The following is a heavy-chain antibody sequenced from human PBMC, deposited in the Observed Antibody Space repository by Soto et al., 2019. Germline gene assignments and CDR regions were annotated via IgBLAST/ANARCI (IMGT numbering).Heavy chain of an antibody. CDR1: GFTFSGSA. CDR2: IGNKANSYAT. Sequence: PGGSLRLSCAASGFTFSGSAVHWVRQASGKGLEWVGRIGNKANSYATTYAASVKGRFTISRDDSKNTAYLQMNSLKTEDTAVYYCAKDNPLGIPVAGTPDAFDIWGQGTMVTVSS. D-gene: IGHD6-19*01. V-gene: IGHV3-73*01. CDR3: AKDNPLGIPVAGTPDAFDI. J-gene: IGHJ3*02.